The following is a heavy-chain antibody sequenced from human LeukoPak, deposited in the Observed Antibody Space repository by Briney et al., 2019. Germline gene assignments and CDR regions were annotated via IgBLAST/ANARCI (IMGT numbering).Heavy chain of an antibody. D-gene: IGHD4-17*01. Sequence: PSETLSLTCTVSGGSIRSSGYYWGWLRQPPGEGLEWIGSVSYSGTTFYNPSLKSRLSISADTSKNQFSLRLSSVTGPDTAVYYCARRTVTSREGFEYWGQGILATVSS. V-gene: IGHV4-39*01. J-gene: IGHJ4*02. CDR3: ARRTVTSREGFEY. CDR1: GGSIRSSGYY. CDR2: VSYSGTT.